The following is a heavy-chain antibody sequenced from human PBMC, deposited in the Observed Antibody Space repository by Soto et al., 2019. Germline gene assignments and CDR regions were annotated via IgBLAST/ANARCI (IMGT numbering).Heavy chain of an antibody. Sequence: EVQLVESGGGLVQPGGSLRLSCEASGLTFSNYWMHWVRQAPGKGLVWVSRIHRDGTSTSYADSVKGRFTISRDNARNTLYLQIHSLRPEDTAVYYCARYGAYCGGYCYSLWYFDLWGRGTLVTVSS. V-gene: IGHV3-74*01. CDR2: IHRDGTST. J-gene: IGHJ2*01. CDR3: ARYGAYCGGYCYSLWYFDL. D-gene: IGHD2-21*02. CDR1: GLTFSNYW.